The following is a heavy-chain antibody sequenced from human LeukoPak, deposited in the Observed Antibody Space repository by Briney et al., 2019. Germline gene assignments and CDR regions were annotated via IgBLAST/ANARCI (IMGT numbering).Heavy chain of an antibody. V-gene: IGHV4-4*07. CDR3: ARSGSYSGPYVY. CDR1: GGSINNYY. D-gene: IGHD1-26*01. J-gene: IGHJ4*02. Sequence: SETLSLTCTVSGGSINNYYWSWIRQPAGKGLEWIGRINTTGSTNYNPSLKSRITMSVDTSKNQFSLKLSSVTAADTAVYYCARSGSYSGPYVYWGQGTVVTVSS. CDR2: INTTGST.